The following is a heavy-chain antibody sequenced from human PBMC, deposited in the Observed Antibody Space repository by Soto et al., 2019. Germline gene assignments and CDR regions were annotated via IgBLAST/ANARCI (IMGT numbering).Heavy chain of an antibody. CDR1: GYTFTSYG. Sequence: ASVKVSCKASGYTFTSYGISWVRQAPGQGLEWMGWISAYNGNTNYAQKLQGRVTMTTDTSTSTAYMELRSLRSDDTAVYYCAREWYSGYVLQYSFGYYGMDVWCQGTTVT. CDR2: ISAYNGNT. D-gene: IGHD5-12*01. J-gene: IGHJ6*02. CDR3: AREWYSGYVLQYSFGYYGMDV. V-gene: IGHV1-18*01.